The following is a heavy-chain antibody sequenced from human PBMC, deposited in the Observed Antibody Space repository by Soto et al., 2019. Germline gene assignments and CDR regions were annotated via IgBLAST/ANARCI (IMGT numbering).Heavy chain of an antibody. CDR3: ARDPGYCSGGSCYYYYGMDV. D-gene: IGHD2-15*01. CDR2: IWYDGSNK. J-gene: IGHJ6*02. Sequence: GGSLRLSSAASGFTFSSYGMHWVRQAPGKGLEWVAVIWYDGSNKYYADSVKGRFTISRDNSKNTLYLQMNSLRAEDTAVYYCARDPGYCSGGSCYYYYGMDVWGQGTTVTVSS. V-gene: IGHV3-33*01. CDR1: GFTFSSYG.